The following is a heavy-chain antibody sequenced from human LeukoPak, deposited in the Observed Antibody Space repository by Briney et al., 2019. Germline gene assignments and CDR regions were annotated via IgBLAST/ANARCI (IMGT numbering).Heavy chain of an antibody. D-gene: IGHD6-19*01. CDR1: GYTFNDYY. CDR3: ARPPSSGWPYSWYFDL. V-gene: IGHV1-2*02. J-gene: IGHJ2*01. Sequence: GASVKVSCKASGYTFNDYYMHWVRQAPGQGLEWMGWINPNRGGTNYAQKLQGRVTMTRDTSISQAYMELGRLISDDTAVYYCARPPSSGWPYSWYFDLWGRGTVVTVCS. CDR2: INPNRGGT.